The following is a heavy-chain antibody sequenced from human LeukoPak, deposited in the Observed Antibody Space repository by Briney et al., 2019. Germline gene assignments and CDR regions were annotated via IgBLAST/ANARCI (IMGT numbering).Heavy chain of an antibody. Sequence: GGSLRLSCAASGFTFSSYSMNWVRQAPGKGLEWVSSISSSSSNIYYADSVKGRFTISRDNSKNTLYLQMNSLRAEDTAVYYCAKDSGYYDYVWGSQPFDYWGQGTLVTVSS. CDR1: GFTFSSYS. CDR2: ISSSSSNI. D-gene: IGHD3-16*01. J-gene: IGHJ4*02. CDR3: AKDSGYYDYVWGSQPFDY. V-gene: IGHV3-21*04.